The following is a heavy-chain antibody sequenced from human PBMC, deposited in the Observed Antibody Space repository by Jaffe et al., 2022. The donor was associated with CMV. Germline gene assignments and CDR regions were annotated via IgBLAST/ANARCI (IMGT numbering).Heavy chain of an antibody. CDR2: ISGSGNSI. CDR3: ARNGSGVTSMLRHGTQRREYAFDI. J-gene: IGHJ3*02. Sequence: EVQLVESGGGLVQPGGSLRLSCAASGFTFSNYGMNWVRQAPGKGLEWVSYISGSGNSIYYTDSVKGRFTISRDNAKNSLYLQMKSLRAEDTAVYYCARNGSGVTSMLRHGTQRREYAFDIWGQGTMVTVSS. V-gene: IGHV3-48*03. D-gene: IGHD3-10*01. CDR1: GFTFSNYG.